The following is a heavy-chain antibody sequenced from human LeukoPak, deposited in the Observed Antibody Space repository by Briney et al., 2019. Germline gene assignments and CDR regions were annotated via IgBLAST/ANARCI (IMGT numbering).Heavy chain of an antibody. D-gene: IGHD6-13*01. V-gene: IGHV3-30*04. CDR3: AREAAGHYYYMDV. Sequence: GGSLRLSCAASGFTFSSYAMHWVRQAPGKGLEWVAVISYDGSNKYYADSVKGRFTISRDNSKNTLYLQMNSLRAEDTAVYYCAREAAGHYYYMDVWGKGTTVTVSS. CDR1: GFTFSSYA. J-gene: IGHJ6*03. CDR2: ISYDGSNK.